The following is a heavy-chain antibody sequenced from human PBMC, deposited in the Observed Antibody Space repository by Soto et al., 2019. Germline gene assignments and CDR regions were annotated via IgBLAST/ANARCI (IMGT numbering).Heavy chain of an antibody. CDR2: VFHSGTT. CDR3: ARDPHYYENIDYLDY. D-gene: IGHD3-22*01. CDR1: GCSINSGGYF. J-gene: IGHJ4*02. V-gene: IGHV4-39*07. Sequence: PSETLSLTCAVSGCSINSGGYFWGWIRQPPGKGLEWIGSVFHSGTTYSNPSLKSRITISVDTSKNQFSLDLRSVTAADTAVYYCARDPHYYENIDYLDYWGQGTLVTVSS.